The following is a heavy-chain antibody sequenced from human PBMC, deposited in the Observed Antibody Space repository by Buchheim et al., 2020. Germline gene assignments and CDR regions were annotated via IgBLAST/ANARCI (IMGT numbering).Heavy chain of an antibody. CDR2: INPNSGGT. CDR1: GYTFTGYY. J-gene: IGHJ4*02. CDR3: ARSKVTSQGSSSDINLDY. D-gene: IGHD6-6*01. Sequence: QVQLVQSGAEVKKPGASVKVSCKASGYTFTGYYMHWVRQAPGQGLEWMGWINPNSGGTNYAQKFQGWVTMTRDTSISKAYMELSRLRSDDTAVYYCARSKVTSQGSSSDINLDYWGQGTL. V-gene: IGHV1-2*04.